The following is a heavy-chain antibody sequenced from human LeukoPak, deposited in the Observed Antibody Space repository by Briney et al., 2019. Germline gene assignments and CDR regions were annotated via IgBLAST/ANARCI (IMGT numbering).Heavy chain of an antibody. CDR3: AREGLEGFDP. CDR2: INSDGSST. Sequence: GGSLRLSCAASGFTFSSYWMHWVRPAPGKGLVWVSRINSDGSSTSYADSVKGRFTISRDNAKTTLYLQMNSLRAADTAVYYCAREGLEGFDPRGQGTLVTVSS. V-gene: IGHV3-74*01. CDR1: GFTFSSYW. D-gene: IGHD1-1*01. J-gene: IGHJ5*02.